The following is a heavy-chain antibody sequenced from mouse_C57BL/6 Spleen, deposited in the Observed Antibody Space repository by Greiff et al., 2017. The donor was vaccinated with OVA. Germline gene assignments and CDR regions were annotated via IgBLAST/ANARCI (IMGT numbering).Heavy chain of an antibody. V-gene: IGHV1-4*01. D-gene: IGHD1-1*01. Sequence: VQLQQSGAELARPGASVKMSCKASGYTFTSYTMHWVKQRPGQGLEWIGYINPSSGYTKYNQKFKDKATLTADKSSSTAYMQLSSLTSEDSAVYYGARSTTVVATFDYWGQGTTLTVSA. J-gene: IGHJ2*01. CDR3: ARSTTVVATFDY. CDR2: INPSSGYT. CDR1: GYTFTSYT.